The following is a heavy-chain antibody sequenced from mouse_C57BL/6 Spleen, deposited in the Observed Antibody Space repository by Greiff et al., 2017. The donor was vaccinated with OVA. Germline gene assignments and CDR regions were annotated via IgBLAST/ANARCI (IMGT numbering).Heavy chain of an antibody. D-gene: IGHD1-1*01. V-gene: IGHV1-62-2*01. CDR1: GYTFTEYT. J-gene: IGHJ1*03. CDR3: ARRGDYYGSSSSYFDV. CDR2: FYPGSGSI. Sequence: QVQLQESGAELVKPGASVKLSCKASGYTFTEYTIHWVKQRSGQGLEWIGWFYPGSGSIAYNEKFKDKATLTADKSSSTVYMELSRLTAEDSAVYFCARRGDYYGSSSSYFDVWGTGTTVTVSS.